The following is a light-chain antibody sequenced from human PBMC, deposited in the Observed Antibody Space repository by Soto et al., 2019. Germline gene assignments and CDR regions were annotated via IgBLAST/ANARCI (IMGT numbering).Light chain of an antibody. Sequence: QSVVTQPRSVSWSPGQSVAISCTGTSSDVGGYNYVSWYQQHPGKAPKFMIYDVTKRPSGVPDRFSGSKSGNTASLTISGLQAEDEADYYCCSYAGSSYVFGTGTKVTVL. V-gene: IGLV2-11*01. CDR2: DVT. CDR3: CSYAGSSYV. J-gene: IGLJ1*01. CDR1: SSDVGGYNY.